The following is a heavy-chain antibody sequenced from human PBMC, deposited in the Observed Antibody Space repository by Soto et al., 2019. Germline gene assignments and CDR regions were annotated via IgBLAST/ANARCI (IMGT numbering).Heavy chain of an antibody. J-gene: IGHJ3*02. D-gene: IGHD3-10*01. Sequence: GGSLRLSCAASGFTFSNYGMHWVRQAPGKGLEWVAAIWHDGNNQYYADSVKGRFTISRDNSKNTLYLQMNSLRAEDTAVYYCARPTYYYASEGPSNAFDIWGQGTMVTVSS. CDR3: ARPTYYYASEGPSNAFDI. V-gene: IGHV3-33*01. CDR2: IWHDGNNQ. CDR1: GFTFSNYG.